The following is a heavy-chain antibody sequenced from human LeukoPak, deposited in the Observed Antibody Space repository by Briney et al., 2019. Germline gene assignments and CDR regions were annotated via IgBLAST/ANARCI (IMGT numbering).Heavy chain of an antibody. CDR3: ASEEMATLGGAFDI. D-gene: IGHD5-24*01. J-gene: IGHJ3*02. Sequence: PSETLSLTCTVSGGSISSYYWSWIRQPPGKGLEWIGYIYYSGSTNYNPSLKSRVTISVDTSKNQFSLKLSSVTAADTAVYYCASEEMATLGGAFDIWGQGTMVTVSS. CDR2: IYYSGST. CDR1: GGSISSYY. V-gene: IGHV4-59*01.